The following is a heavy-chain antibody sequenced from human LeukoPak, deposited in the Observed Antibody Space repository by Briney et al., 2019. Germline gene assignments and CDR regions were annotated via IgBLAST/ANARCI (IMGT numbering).Heavy chain of an antibody. Sequence: PSQTLSLTCTVSGGSISSGDYYWSWIRQPPGKGLEWIGYIYYSGSTYYNPSLKSRVTISVDTSKNQFSLKLSSVTAADTAVYYCARLVGYSSGWWVDYWGQGTLVTVSS. CDR3: ARLVGYSSGWWVDY. D-gene: IGHD6-19*01. CDR1: GGSISSGDYY. J-gene: IGHJ4*02. CDR2: IYYSGST. V-gene: IGHV4-30-4*08.